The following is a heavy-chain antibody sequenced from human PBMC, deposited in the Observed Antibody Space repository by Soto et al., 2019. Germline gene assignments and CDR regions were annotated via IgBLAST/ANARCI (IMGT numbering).Heavy chain of an antibody. CDR2: ISGSGDVI. D-gene: IGHD2-21*01. CDR3: ARAPDCGEGSCFRHFDL. CDR1: AFKFSDYY. Sequence: QVQLVESGGGLVKPGGSLRLSCAASAFKFSDYYMSWVRQAPGKGLEWVSYISGSGDVIYYADSVKGRFTISRDHDKKSLHLQMDTLRAEDTALYFCARAPDCGEGSCFRHFDLWGQVTRVAFSS. V-gene: IGHV3-11*01. J-gene: IGHJ4*02.